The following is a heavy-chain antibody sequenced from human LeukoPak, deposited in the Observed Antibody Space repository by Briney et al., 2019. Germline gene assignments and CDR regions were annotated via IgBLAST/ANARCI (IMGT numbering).Heavy chain of an antibody. CDR2: INLSGGST. V-gene: IGHV1-46*01. CDR1: GYTFTSYH. Sequence: GESLKISCKGSGYTFTSYHMHWVRQAPGQGLEWMGKINLSGGSTTYAQKFQGRVTMTRDTSTSTVYMELSSLRSEDTAVYYCARDYVDDIPMIKDYWGQGTLVTVSS. D-gene: IGHD2-8*01. J-gene: IGHJ4*02. CDR3: ARDYVDDIPMIKDY.